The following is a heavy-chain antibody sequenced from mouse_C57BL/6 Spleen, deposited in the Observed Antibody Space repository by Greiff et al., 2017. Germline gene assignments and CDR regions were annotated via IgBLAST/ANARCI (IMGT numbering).Heavy chain of an antibody. CDR3: AKHSYDYDGDYYAMDD. J-gene: IGHJ4*01. D-gene: IGHD2-4*01. CDR1: GFSLTSYG. CDR2: IWGGGST. V-gene: IGHV2-9*01. Sequence: QVHVKQSGPGLVAPSQSLSITCTVSGFSLTSYGVDWVRQPPGKGLEWLGAIWGGGSTNYNSALMSRLSISKDNSKSQVFLKMNSLQTDDTAMYYCAKHSYDYDGDYYAMDDWGQGTSVTVSS.